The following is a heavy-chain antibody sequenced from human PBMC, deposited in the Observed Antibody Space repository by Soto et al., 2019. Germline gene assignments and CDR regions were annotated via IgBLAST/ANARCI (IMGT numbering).Heavy chain of an antibody. D-gene: IGHD3-22*01. V-gene: IGHV4-31*03. Sequence: SETLSLTCTVSGGSISSGGYYWSWIRQHPGKGLEWIGYIYYSGSTYYNPSLKSRVTISVDTPKNQFSLKLSSVTAADTAVYYCASWRTYYYDSSGYHTYNWFDPWGQGTLVTVPS. CDR2: IYYSGST. J-gene: IGHJ5*02. CDR3: ASWRTYYYDSSGYHTYNWFDP. CDR1: GGSISSGGYY.